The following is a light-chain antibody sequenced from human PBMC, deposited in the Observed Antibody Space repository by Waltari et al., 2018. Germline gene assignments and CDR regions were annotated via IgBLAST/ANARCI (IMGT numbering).Light chain of an antibody. CDR2: DAA. Sequence: DIVLTQSPATLSLFPGERATLSCRANQNINNHLAWYQHKPGQSPRLLIHDAARRAVGMPARFSGSGSGTDFSLTISSLEPEDFAVYYCQQRKDWPLTTFGQGTRLEIK. J-gene: IGKJ5*01. CDR1: QNINNH. CDR3: QQRKDWPLTT. V-gene: IGKV3-11*01.